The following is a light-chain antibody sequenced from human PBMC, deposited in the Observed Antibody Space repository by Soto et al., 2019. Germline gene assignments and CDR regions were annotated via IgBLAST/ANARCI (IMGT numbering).Light chain of an antibody. J-gene: IGKJ1*01. CDR3: QQYNNWPRT. V-gene: IGKV3-15*01. CDR1: QSVSSN. Sequence: EIVMTQSPATLSVSPGERATLSFRASQSVSSNLAWYQQQPGQAPRLLFDGAPTRATGIPARFSGSGSGTEFTLTISRLQSEDFAVYYCQQYNNWPRTFGQGTKV. CDR2: GAP.